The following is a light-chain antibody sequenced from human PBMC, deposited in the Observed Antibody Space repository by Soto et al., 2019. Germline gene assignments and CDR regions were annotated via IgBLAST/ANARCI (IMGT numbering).Light chain of an antibody. CDR1: SSDVGGYNY. CDR2: EVS. J-gene: IGLJ2*01. V-gene: IGLV2-8*01. CDR3: SSYAGSNMVV. Sequence: QSVLTQPPSASGSPGQSVTISCTGTSSDVGGYNYVSWYQQHPGKAPKLMIYEVSKRPSGVPDRFSGFKSGNTASLTVSGLQAEDEADYYCSSYAGSNMVVFGGGTKVTVL.